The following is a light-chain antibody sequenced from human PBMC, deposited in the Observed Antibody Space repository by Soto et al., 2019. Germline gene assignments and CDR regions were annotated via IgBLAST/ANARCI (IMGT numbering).Light chain of an antibody. V-gene: IGKV1-39*01. CDR2: AAS. J-gene: IGKJ2*01. Sequence: DIQMTQSPSSLSESVGDRVTIACRASQSISSFLSWYQQKPGKAPKLLIYAASSLQSGVPSRFSGSGSGTDFTLTISSLQPEDFATYYWQQSYSTPRTFGQGTKLEIK. CDR3: QQSYSTPRT. CDR1: QSISSF.